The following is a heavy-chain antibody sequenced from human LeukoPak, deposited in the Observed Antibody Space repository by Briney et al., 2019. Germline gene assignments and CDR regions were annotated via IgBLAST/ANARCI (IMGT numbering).Heavy chain of an antibody. J-gene: IGHJ4*02. V-gene: IGHV3-7*01. CDR3: ASRDALNPTGYSSSWYVY. CDR2: IKKDGSEK. D-gene: IGHD6-13*01. CDR1: GLTFSRYW. Sequence: GGSLRLSCAVSGLTFSRYWMSWVRQAPGKGPEWVANIKKDGSEKYYVDSVKGRFTISRDNAKNSLYLQMNSLRAEDTAVYYCASRDALNPTGYSSSWYVYWGQGTLVTVSS.